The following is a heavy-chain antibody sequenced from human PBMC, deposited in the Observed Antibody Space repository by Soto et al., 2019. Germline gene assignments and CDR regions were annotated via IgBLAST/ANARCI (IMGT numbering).Heavy chain of an antibody. CDR3: ARDYMGATGAELLWTGLDPSAFDY. Sequence: GGSLRLSCAASGFTFSSYGMHWVRQAPGKGLEWVAVIWYDGSNKYYADSVKGRFTISRDNSKNTLYLQMNSLRAEDTAVYYCARDYMGATGAELLWTGLDPSAFDYWGQGTLVTVAS. CDR1: GFTFSSYG. V-gene: IGHV3-33*01. D-gene: IGHD1-26*01. J-gene: IGHJ4*02. CDR2: IWYDGSNK.